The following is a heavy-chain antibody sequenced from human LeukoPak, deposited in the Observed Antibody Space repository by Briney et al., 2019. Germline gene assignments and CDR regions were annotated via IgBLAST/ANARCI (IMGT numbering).Heavy chain of an antibody. D-gene: IGHD3-10*01. J-gene: IGHJ4*02. CDR2: IYSGGST. Sequence: GGSLRLSCAASGFTVSSNYMSWVRQAPGKGLEWVSVIYSGGSTYYADSVKGRFTISRDNSKNTLYLQMNSLRAEDTAVYYCAKDRYYGSGSYETLDYWGQGTLVTVSS. V-gene: IGHV3-53*01. CDR1: GFTVSSNY. CDR3: AKDRYYGSGSYETLDY.